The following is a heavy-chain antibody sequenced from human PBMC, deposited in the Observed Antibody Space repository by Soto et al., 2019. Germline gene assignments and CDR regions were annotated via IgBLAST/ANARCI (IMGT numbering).Heavy chain of an antibody. D-gene: IGHD2-15*01. V-gene: IGHV1-69*06. CDR3: ARRHSGGFFRFLDS. CDR2: TGSGTGPG. Sequence: SVKVSCKASGGSLSTNPISWVRQAPGQGLEWMGGTGSGTGPGNHAQKFQGRLTVTADKSTSTVYMELTNLSSEDTAVYYCARRHSGGFFRFLDSWGQGTLVTVSS. CDR1: GGSLSTNP. J-gene: IGHJ4*02.